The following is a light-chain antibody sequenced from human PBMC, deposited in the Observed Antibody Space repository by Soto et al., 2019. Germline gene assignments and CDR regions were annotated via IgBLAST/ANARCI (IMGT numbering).Light chain of an antibody. CDR3: QQYDNWPIT. Sequence: EIVLTQSPGTLSLSPVERATLSCMASQSVSSSYLAWYQQKPGQAPRLLIYGASNRATDIPGRFSGSGSGTEFTLTISSLQSEDFAVYYCQQYDNWPITFGQGTRLEIK. J-gene: IGKJ5*01. V-gene: IGKV3-15*01. CDR2: GAS. CDR1: QSVSSSY.